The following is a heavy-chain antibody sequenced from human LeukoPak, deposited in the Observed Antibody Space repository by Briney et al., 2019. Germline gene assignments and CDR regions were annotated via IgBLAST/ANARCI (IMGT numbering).Heavy chain of an antibody. Sequence: ASVKVSCKASGYTFTSYYMHWVRQAPGQGLEWMGIINPSGGSTRYAQKFQGRVTMTRDTSTSTVYMELSSLRSEDTAVYYCAYRIAVAGTQFDYWGQGTLVTVSS. J-gene: IGHJ4*02. CDR3: AYRIAVAGTQFDY. D-gene: IGHD6-19*01. CDR1: GYTFTSYY. V-gene: IGHV1-46*01. CDR2: INPSGGST.